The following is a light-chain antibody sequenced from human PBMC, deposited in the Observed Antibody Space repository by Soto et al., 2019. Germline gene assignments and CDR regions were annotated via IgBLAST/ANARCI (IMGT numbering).Light chain of an antibody. J-gene: IGKJ2*01. V-gene: IGKV1-5*03. CDR2: KAS. CDR3: QQYNSSPGYT. CDR1: QTVGSW. Sequence: DIQMTQSPSTLSASVGDRVTITCRASQTVGSWLAWYQQRAGKAPKLLIYKASNLENGVPSRFSGSGSGTEFTLTISSLQPDDFATYYCQQYNSSPGYTFGQGTKLEIK.